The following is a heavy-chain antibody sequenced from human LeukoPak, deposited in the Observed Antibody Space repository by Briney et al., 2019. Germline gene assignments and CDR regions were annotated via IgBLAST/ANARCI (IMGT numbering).Heavy chain of an antibody. CDR3: ARAKWEYGSGSYYTGGGGYYYYYYMDV. J-gene: IGHJ6*03. V-gene: IGHV3-53*01. Sequence: PGGSLRLSCAASGFTVSSNYMSWVRQAPGKGLEWVSVIYSGGSTYYADSVKGRFTISRDNSKNTLHLQMNSLRAEDTAVYYCARAKWEYGSGSYYTGGGGYYYYYYMDVWGKGTTVTISS. CDR2: IYSGGST. CDR1: GFTVSSNY. D-gene: IGHD3-10*01.